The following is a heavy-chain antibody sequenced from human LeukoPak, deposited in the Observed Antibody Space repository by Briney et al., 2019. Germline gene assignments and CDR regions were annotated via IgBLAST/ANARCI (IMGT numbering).Heavy chain of an antibody. V-gene: IGHV3-9*01. Sequence: GGSLRLSCAACGFTFSRYSMNWVRQAPGKGLEWVSGISWNSGSIGYADSVKGRFTISRDNAKNSLYLQMNSLRAEDTALYYCAKDKAPSISGGFDYWGQGTLVTVSS. CDR2: ISWNSGSI. CDR3: AKDKAPSISGGFDY. D-gene: IGHD3-16*01. J-gene: IGHJ4*02. CDR1: GFTFSRYS.